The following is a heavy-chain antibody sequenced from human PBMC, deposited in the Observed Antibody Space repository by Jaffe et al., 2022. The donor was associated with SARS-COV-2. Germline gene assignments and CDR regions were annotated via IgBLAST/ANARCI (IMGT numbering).Heavy chain of an antibody. V-gene: IGHV4-39*01. Sequence: QLQLQESGPGLVKPSETLSLTCTVSGGSISSSSYYWGWIRQPPGKGLEWIGSIYYSGSTYYNPSLKSRVTISVDTSKNQFSLKLSSVTAADTAVYYCLRELPTERYYYGMDVWGQGTTVTVSS. CDR3: LRELPTERYYYGMDV. CDR1: GGSISSSSYY. J-gene: IGHJ6*02. D-gene: IGHD1-26*01. CDR2: IYYSGST.